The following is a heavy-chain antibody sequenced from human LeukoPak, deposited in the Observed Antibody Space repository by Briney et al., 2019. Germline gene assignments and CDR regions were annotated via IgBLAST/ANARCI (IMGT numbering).Heavy chain of an antibody. CDR2: ISYDGSNK. CDR1: GFTLSSYA. CDR3: ARVTGYYDM. J-gene: IGHJ4*02. V-gene: IGHV3-30-3*01. Sequence: GRSLRLSCAASGFTLSSYAMHWVRQAPGKGLEWVAVISYDGSNKYYADSVKGRFTISRDNSKNTLYLQMNSLRAEGTAVYYCARVTGYYDMWGQGTLVTVSS. D-gene: IGHD3-22*01.